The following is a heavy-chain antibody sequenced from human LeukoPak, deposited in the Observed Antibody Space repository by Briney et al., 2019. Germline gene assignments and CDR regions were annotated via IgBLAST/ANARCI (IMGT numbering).Heavy chain of an antibody. J-gene: IGHJ3*02. Sequence: GASVKVSCKASGGTFSSYAISWVRQAPGQGLEWMGRIIPIFGTANYAQKFQGRVTITTDESTSTAYMELSSLRSEDTAVYYCARGGGSAYDMWGQGTMVTVSS. CDR1: GGTFSSYA. CDR3: ARGGGSAYDM. V-gene: IGHV1-69*05. D-gene: IGHD1-26*01. CDR2: IIPIFGTA.